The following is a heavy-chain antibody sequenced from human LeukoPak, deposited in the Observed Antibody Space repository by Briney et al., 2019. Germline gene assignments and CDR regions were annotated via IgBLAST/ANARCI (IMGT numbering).Heavy chain of an antibody. J-gene: IGHJ4*02. V-gene: IGHV3-21*01. CDR3: ARIRAKDYYDSSGYYPIFDY. CDR1: GFTFSSHS. Sequence: PGGSLRLSCAASGFTFSSHSMNWVRQAPGKGLEWVSSISSSSSYIYYADSVKGRFTISRDNAKNSLYLQMNSLRAEDTAVYYCARIRAKDYYDSSGYYPIFDYWGQGTLVTVSS. D-gene: IGHD3-22*01. CDR2: ISSSSSYI.